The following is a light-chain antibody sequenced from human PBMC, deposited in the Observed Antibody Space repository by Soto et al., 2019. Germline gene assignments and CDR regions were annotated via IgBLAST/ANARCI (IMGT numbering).Light chain of an antibody. CDR2: EVA. CDR3: CSFAGGTTFWF. J-gene: IGLJ3*02. V-gene: IGLV2-23*02. CDR1: SSDIGGYDV. Sequence: QSVLTQPASVSGSPGQTITISCTGTSSDIGGYDVVSWYQQHPGKAPKLLIYEVAKRPSGVSNRFSGSKSGSTASLTVSGLQAEDEADYHCCSFAGGTTFWFFGGGTKVTVL.